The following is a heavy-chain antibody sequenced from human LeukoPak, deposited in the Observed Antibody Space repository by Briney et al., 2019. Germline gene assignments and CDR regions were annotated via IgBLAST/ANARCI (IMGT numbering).Heavy chain of an antibody. D-gene: IGHD6-19*01. V-gene: IGHV4-59*08. CDR1: GGSSSSYY. CDR2: IYYSGST. Sequence: PSETLSLTCTVSGGSSSSYYWSWIRQPPGKGLEWIGYIYYSGSTNYNPSLKSRVTISVDTSKNQFSLKLSSVTAADTAVYYCARHPYSSGWYNYWGQGTLVTVSS. J-gene: IGHJ4*02. CDR3: ARHPYSSGWYNY.